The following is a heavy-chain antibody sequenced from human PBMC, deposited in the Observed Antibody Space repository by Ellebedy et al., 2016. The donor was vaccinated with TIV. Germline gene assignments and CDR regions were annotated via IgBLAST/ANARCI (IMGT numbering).Heavy chain of an antibody. CDR2: ISFDGSDK. V-gene: IGHV3-30*18. Sequence: PGGSLRLSCAASGFTFLNVAIPWVRPSPGKGLEWVAVISFDGSDKYYAESVKGRFTISRDNSKNTLYLQMNSLRPEDTAVYFCAKVLTLGRGGIPALSSPKDLWGQGTRGTVSS. J-gene: IGHJ4*02. CDR1: GFTFLNVA. D-gene: IGHD6-13*01. CDR3: AKVLTLGRGGIPALSSPKDL.